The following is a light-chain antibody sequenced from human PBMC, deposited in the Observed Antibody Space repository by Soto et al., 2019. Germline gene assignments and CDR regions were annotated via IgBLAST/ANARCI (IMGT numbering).Light chain of an antibody. Sequence: DGVMTQSPLSLPVTLGQPASISCRSSQSLVYSDGNTYWNWVQQRPGQSPRRLSYQVSNPDSGVLDKFRGSGSGTDVTLKISRVEAEDVSVYYCIQCTLWPQRTFGQGTKVAIK. CDR3: IQCTLWPQRT. CDR2: QVS. J-gene: IGKJ1*01. CDR1: QSLVYSDGNTY. V-gene: IGKV2-30*01.